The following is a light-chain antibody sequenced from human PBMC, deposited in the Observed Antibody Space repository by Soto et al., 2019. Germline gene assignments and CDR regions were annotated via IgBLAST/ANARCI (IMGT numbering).Light chain of an antibody. CDR3: QQRSNC. CDR2: GAS. V-gene: IGKV3-11*01. CDR1: QSISSF. J-gene: IGKJ5*01. Sequence: EIVLTQSPGTLSLSPGERATLSCRASQSISSFLAWYQQKPGQAPRLLIYGASNRATGIPARFSGSGSGTDFTLTISSLEPEDFAVYYCQQRSNCFGQGTRLEI.